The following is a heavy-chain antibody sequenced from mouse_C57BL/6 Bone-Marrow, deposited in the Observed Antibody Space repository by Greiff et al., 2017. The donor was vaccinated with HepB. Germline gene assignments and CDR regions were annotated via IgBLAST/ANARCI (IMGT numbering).Heavy chain of an antibody. J-gene: IGHJ3*01. Sequence: EVQRVESGGGLVKPGGSLKLSCAASGFTFSSYAMSWVRQTPEKRLEWVATISDGGSYTYYPDNVKGRFTISRDNAKNNLYLQMSHLKSEDTAMYYCAREPTYWGQGTRVTVSA. D-gene: IGHD6-5*01. CDR3: AREPTY. V-gene: IGHV5-4*01. CDR1: GFTFSSYA. CDR2: ISDGGSYT.